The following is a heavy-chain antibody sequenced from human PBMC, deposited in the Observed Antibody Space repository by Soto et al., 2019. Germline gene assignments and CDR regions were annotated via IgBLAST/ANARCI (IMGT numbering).Heavy chain of an antibody. V-gene: IGHV3-7*01. CDR3: ARDDDYGVFDY. Sequence: PGGSLRLSCAASAFTFRNYWMSWVRQAPGKGLECVAKIKEDGSEKYYADSVKGRFTISRDNSKNTLYLQMNSLRAEDTAVYYCARDDDYGVFDYWGQGTLVTVSS. J-gene: IGHJ4*02. D-gene: IGHD4-17*01. CDR1: AFTFRNYW. CDR2: IKEDGSEK.